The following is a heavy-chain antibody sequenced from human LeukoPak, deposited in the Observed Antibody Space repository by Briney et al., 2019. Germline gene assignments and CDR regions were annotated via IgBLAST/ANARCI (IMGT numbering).Heavy chain of an antibody. D-gene: IGHD1-26*01. J-gene: IGHJ4*02. CDR2: ISGSGGST. CDR1: GFTFNSYA. Sequence: PGGSLRLSCAASGFTFNSYAMSWVRQAPGKGLEWVSAISGSGGSTYYADSVKGRFTISRDNSKNTLYLQMNSLRAEDTAVYYCAKAQELLPGYYFDYWGQGTLVTVSS. CDR3: AKAQELLPGYYFDY. V-gene: IGHV3-23*01.